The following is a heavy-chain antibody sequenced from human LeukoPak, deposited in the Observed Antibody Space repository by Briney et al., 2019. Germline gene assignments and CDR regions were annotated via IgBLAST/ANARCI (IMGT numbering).Heavy chain of an antibody. Sequence: SVKVSCKASGGTFSSYAISWVRQAPGQGLEWMGRIIPIFGTANYAQTFQGRVTITTDESTSTAYMELSSLRSEDTAVYYCAIILRQQLVQSDYWGQGTLVTVSS. CDR2: IIPIFGTA. J-gene: IGHJ4*02. CDR3: AIILRQQLVQSDY. CDR1: GGTFSSYA. V-gene: IGHV1-69*05. D-gene: IGHD6-13*01.